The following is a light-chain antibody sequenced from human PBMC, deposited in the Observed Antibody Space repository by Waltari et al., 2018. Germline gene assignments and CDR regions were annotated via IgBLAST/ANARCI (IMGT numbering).Light chain of an antibody. V-gene: IGLV2-23*02. CDR1: SSDVGSYNL. CDR3: CSYAGSSTWV. Sequence: QSALTQPASVSGSPGQSITISCTGTSSDVGSYNLVSWYQQHQGKAPKLMIYEVSKRPSGVSNRFSCSKSGNTASLTISWLQAEDEADYYCCSYAGSSTWVFGGGTKLTVL. J-gene: IGLJ3*02. CDR2: EVS.